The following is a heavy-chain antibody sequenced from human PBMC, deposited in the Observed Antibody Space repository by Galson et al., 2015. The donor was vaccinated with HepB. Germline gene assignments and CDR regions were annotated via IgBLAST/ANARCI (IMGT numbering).Heavy chain of an antibody. D-gene: IGHD5-24*01. CDR1: GFTFSSYS. Sequence: SLRLSCAASGFTFSSYSMNWVRQAPGKGLEWVSSISSSSSYIYYADSVKGRFTISRDNAKNSLYLQMNSLRAEDTAVYYCARDILVRDGYKGGYFDYWGQGTLVTVSS. J-gene: IGHJ4*02. CDR3: ARDILVRDGYKGGYFDY. V-gene: IGHV3-21*01. CDR2: ISSSSSYI.